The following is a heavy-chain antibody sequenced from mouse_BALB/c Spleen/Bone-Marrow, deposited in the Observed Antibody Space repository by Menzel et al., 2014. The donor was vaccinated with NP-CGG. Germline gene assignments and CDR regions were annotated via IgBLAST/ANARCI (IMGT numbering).Heavy chain of an antibody. CDR2: INPYNDGT. CDR3: AKGGNYRYDFDY. J-gene: IGHJ2*01. V-gene: IGHV1-14*01. Sequence: EVQLQQSGPELVKPGASVKMSCKASGYTFTSYVMHWVKQRPGQGLEWIGYINPYNDGTKYNEKFKGMATLTSDRSSSTAYMELSSLTSEDSAVYYCAKGGNYRYDFDYWGQGTTLTVSS. CDR1: GYTFTSYV. D-gene: IGHD2-14*01.